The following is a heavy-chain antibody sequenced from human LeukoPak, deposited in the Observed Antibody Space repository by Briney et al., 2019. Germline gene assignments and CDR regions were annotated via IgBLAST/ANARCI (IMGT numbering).Heavy chain of an antibody. CDR1: GGSISSSSYY. D-gene: IGHD6-6*01. J-gene: IGHJ5*02. V-gene: IGHV4-61*05. CDR3: ARGIAARSWFDP. CDR2: IYYSGST. Sequence: SETLSLTCTVSGGSISSSSYYWGWIRQPPGKGLEWIGYIYYSGSTNYNPSLKSRVTISVDTSKNQFSLKLSSVTAADTAVYYCARGIAARSWFDPWGQGTLVTVSS.